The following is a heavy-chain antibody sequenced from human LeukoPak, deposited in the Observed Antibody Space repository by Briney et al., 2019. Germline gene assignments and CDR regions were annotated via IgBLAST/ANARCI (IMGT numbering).Heavy chain of an antibody. J-gene: IGHJ4*02. CDR1: GFTVSSNY. CDR3: ARGSGSYPELFDY. V-gene: IGHV3-53*01. D-gene: IGHD1-26*01. CDR2: IYSGGST. Sequence: GGSLRLSCAASGFTVSSNYMSWVRQAPGKGLEWVSVIYSGGSTYYADSVKGRFSISRDNSKNTLYLQMNSLRAEDTAVYYCARGSGSYPELFDYWGQGTLVTVSS.